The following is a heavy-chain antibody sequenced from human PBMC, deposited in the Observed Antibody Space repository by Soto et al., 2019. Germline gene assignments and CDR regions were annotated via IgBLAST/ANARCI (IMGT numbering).Heavy chain of an antibody. J-gene: IGHJ4*02. CDR2: ISYDGNNK. CDR3: AKALGSFEYCSLPSLFDS. Sequence: QVQLVDSGGGVVQPGASLRLSCAASGFTFSSYAMHWVRQAPGKGLQWVGFISYDGNNKYYADSAKGRFTISRDNSKKTLSLQMNSLRGDDTAVYYCAKALGSFEYCSLPSLFDSWGQGTLVTVSS. D-gene: IGHD2-15*01. V-gene: IGHV3-30*04. CDR1: GFTFSSYA.